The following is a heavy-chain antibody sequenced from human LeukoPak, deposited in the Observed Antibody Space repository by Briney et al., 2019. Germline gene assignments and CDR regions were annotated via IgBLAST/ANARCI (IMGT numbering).Heavy chain of an antibody. CDR2: IYSSGST. V-gene: IGHV4-4*07. CDR3: ARHVEEKGMDV. CDR1: GGSISSSY. D-gene: IGHD5-24*01. Sequence: PSETLSLTCSVSGGSISSSYWSWIRQPAGKGLEWIGRIYSSGSTNYNPSLKSRVTMSVDTSKNQFSLKLSSVTAADTAVYYCARHVEEKGMDVWGQGTTVTVSS. J-gene: IGHJ6*02.